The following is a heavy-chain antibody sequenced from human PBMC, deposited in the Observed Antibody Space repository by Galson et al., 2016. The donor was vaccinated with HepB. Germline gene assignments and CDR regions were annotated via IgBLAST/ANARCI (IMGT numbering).Heavy chain of an antibody. J-gene: IGHJ4*02. CDR2: DSVHGGRK. D-gene: IGHD2/OR15-2a*01. V-gene: IGHV3-30*18. CDR1: GFTFRNYG. CDR3: AKRHEYCPPVGCSVDY. Sequence: SLRLSCAASGFTFRNYGMTWVRQAPGKGLEWVAADSVHGGRKFYADAVKGRFTISRDSANNMLFLQMTSLRADDTAVYYCAKRHEYCPPVGCSVDYWGQGTLVSVSS.